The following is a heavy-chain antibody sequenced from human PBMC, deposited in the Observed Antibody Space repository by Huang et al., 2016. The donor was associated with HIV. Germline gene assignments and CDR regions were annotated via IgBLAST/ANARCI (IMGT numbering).Heavy chain of an antibody. CDR1: GGSIRSRDYH. V-gene: IGHV4-39*01. CDR3: ARHREGPVAYYSGWGSHLNYMDV. D-gene: IGHD3-10*01. CDR2: IYYKGST. J-gene: IGHJ6*03. Sequence: QLLLQESGPGLVKPSEALALTCAVSGGSIRSRDYHWGWIRQPPGKGLEWIGSIYYKGSTHYSPSLKSRVTRAVDTSKNLFFLNLTSMTAADTAVYYCARHREGPVAYYSGWGSHLNYMDVWGRGRTVVVSS.